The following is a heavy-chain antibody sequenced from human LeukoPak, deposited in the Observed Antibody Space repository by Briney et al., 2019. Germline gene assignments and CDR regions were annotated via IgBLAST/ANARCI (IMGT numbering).Heavy chain of an antibody. CDR1: GGSFSGYY. CDR2: INHSGST. CDR3: ARDPSGSRDY. V-gene: IGHV4-34*01. D-gene: IGHD1-26*01. Sequence: SETLSLTCAVYGGSFSGYYRSWIRQPPGKGLEWIGEINHSGSTNYNPSLKSRVTMSVDTSKNQFSLKLSSVTAADTAVYYCARDPSGSRDYWGQGTLVTVSS. J-gene: IGHJ4*02.